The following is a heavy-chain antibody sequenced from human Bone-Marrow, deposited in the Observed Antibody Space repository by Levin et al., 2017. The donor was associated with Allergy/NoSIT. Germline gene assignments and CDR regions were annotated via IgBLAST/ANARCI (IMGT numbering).Heavy chain of an antibody. CDR3: ATSRWTQKPFSGRHGSGSYFSYNSMDV. V-gene: IGHV1-69*13. CDR1: GGTVNTHA. Sequence: ASVKVSCKVPGGTVNTHAINWVRQAPGLGLEWMGGFIPIIGTPHYGQRFRGRITITAAYMELSSLTSEDTALYYCATSRWTQKPFSGRHGSGSYFSYNSMDVWGQGTTVTVSS. CDR2: FIPIIGTP. J-gene: IGHJ6*02. D-gene: IGHD3-10*01.